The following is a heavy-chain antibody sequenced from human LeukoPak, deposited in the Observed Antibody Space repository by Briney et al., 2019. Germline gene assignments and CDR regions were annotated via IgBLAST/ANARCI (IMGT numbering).Heavy chain of an antibody. CDR1: GGTFSSYA. CDR3: ATDTAGVNYFDY. CDR2: IIPIFGTA. Sequence: SVKVSCKASGGTFSSYAISWVRQTPGQGLEWMGGIIPIFGTANYAQKFQGRVTITADKSTSTAYMELSSLRSEDTAVYYCATDTAGVNYFDYWGQGTLVTVSS. D-gene: IGHD5-18*01. V-gene: IGHV1-69*06. J-gene: IGHJ4*02.